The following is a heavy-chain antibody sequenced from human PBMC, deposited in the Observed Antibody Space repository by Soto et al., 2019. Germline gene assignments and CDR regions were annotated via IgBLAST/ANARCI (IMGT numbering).Heavy chain of an antibody. CDR1: GFTFSSYA. Sequence: QVQLVESGGGVDQPGRSLRLSCAASGFTFSSYAMHWVRQAPGKGLEWVAVISYDGSNKYYADSVKGRFTISRDNSKNTLYLQMNSLRAEDTAVYYCARGTGTRNYWGQGTLVTVSS. D-gene: IGHD1-1*01. V-gene: IGHV3-30-3*01. CDR2: ISYDGSNK. J-gene: IGHJ4*02. CDR3: ARGTGTRNY.